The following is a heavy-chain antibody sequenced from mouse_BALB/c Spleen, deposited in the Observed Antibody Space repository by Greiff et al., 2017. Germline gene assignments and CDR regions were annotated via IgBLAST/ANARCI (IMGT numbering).Heavy chain of an antibody. CDR2: IYPGDGDT. CDR1: GYTFTSYW. Sequence: VQRVESGAELARPGASVKLSCKASGYTFTSYWMQWVKQRPGQGLEWIGAIYPGDGDTRYTQKFKGKATLTADKSSSTAYMQLSSLASEDSAVYYCARGGNYFYYFDYWGQGTTLTVSS. J-gene: IGHJ2*01. D-gene: IGHD2-1*01. V-gene: IGHV1-87*01. CDR3: ARGGNYFYYFDY.